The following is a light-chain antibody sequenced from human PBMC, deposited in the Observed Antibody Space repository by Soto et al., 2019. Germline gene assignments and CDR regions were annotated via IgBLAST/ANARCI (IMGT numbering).Light chain of an antibody. V-gene: IGLV2-14*01. CDR3: SAYTNSRTYV. J-gene: IGLJ1*01. Sequence: QTVVTQPASVSGSPGQSITISCTGTSSDVGAYNYVSWYQQHPGKAPKVMIYEVSNRPSGVSNRFSGSKSGNTASLTISGLQAEDEADYYCSAYTNSRTYVFGTGTKVTVL. CDR1: SSDVGAYNY. CDR2: EVS.